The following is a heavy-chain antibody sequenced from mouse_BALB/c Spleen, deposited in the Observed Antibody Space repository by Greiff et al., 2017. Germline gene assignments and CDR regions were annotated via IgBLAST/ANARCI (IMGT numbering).Heavy chain of an antibody. CDR1: GYAFTNYL. J-gene: IGHJ2*01. CDR2: INPGSGGT. Sequence: QVQLKESGAELVRPGTSVKVSCKASGYAFTNYLIEWVKQRPGQGLEWIGVINPGSGGTNYNEKFKGKATLTADKSSSTAYMQLSSLTSDDSAVYFCARYGDWFDYWGQGTTLTVSS. V-gene: IGHV1-54*01. D-gene: IGHD1-1*01. CDR3: ARYGDWFDY.